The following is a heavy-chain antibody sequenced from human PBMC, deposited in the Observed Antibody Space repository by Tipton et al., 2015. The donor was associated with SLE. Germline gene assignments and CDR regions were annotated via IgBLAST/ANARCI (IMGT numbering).Heavy chain of an antibody. J-gene: IGHJ4*02. Sequence: TLSLTCTVSGGSISSYYWSWIRQPPGKGLEWIGYIYYSGSTNYNPSLKSRVTISVDTSKNQFSLKLSSVTAADTAVYYCAREGSGDYWGQGTLVTVSS. CDR1: GGSISSYY. CDR2: IYYSGST. V-gene: IGHV4-59*12. D-gene: IGHD6-19*01. CDR3: AREGSGDY.